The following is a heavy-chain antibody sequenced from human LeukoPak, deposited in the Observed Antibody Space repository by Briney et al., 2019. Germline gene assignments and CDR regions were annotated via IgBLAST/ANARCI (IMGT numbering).Heavy chain of an antibody. J-gene: IGHJ6*03. CDR3: ARASLPSSRSLFYYYMDV. CDR1: GGSFSGYY. D-gene: IGHD6-13*01. CDR2: INHSGST. V-gene: IGHV4-34*01. Sequence: PSETLSLTCAVYGGSFSGYYWSWIRQPPGKGLEWIGEINHSGSTNYNPSLKSRVTISVDTSKNQFSLKLSSVTAADTAVYYCARASLPSSRSLFYYYMDVWGKGTTVTVPS.